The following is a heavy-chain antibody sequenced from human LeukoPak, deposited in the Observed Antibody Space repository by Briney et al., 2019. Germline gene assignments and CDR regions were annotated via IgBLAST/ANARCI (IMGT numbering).Heavy chain of an antibody. Sequence: GGSLRLSCAASGFTVSSNYMSWVRQAPGKGLEWVSVIYSGGSTYYADSVKGRFTISRDNSKNTVYLQMNSLRAEDTAVYYCARDWGQKWFDPWGQGTLVTVSS. V-gene: IGHV3-53*01. CDR2: IYSGGST. J-gene: IGHJ5*02. CDR1: GFTVSSNY. CDR3: ARDWGQKWFDP. D-gene: IGHD3-16*01.